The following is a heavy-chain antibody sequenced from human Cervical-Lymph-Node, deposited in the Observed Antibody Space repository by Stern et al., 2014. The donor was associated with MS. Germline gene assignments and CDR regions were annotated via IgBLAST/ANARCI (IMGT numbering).Heavy chain of an antibody. CDR1: GGSMKSYH. V-gene: IGHV4-39*01. CDR2: IYYSGST. J-gene: IGHJ2*01. Sequence: QLQLQESGPGLVKPSETLSLTCTVSGGSMKSYHWGWIRQSTGKGLDWIGAIYYSGSTYYNPSLKRRVTISVDSSTTPFSLRLNSVTAADTAVYYCARQGYCSGGSCYYWYFDLWGRGTLVTVSS. D-gene: IGHD2-15*01. CDR3: ARQGYCSGGSCYYWYFDL.